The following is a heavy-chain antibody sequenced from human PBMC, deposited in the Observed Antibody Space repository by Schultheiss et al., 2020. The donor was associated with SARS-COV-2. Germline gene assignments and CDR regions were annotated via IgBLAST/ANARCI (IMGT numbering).Heavy chain of an antibody. CDR2: INPNSGGT. J-gene: IGHJ6*02. D-gene: IGHD6-19*01. V-gene: IGHV1-2*06. CDR3: GRGLRIAVAGVVTCGMDV. CDR1: GYTFTGYY. Sequence: ASVKVSCKASGYTFTGYYMHWVRQAPGQGLEWMGRINPNSGGTNYAQKFQGRVTMTRDTSISTAYMELSRLRSDDTAVYYCGRGLRIAVAGVVTCGMDVWGQGTTVTVSS.